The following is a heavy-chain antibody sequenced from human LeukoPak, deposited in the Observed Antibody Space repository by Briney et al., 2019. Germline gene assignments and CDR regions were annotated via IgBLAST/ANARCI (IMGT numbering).Heavy chain of an antibody. J-gene: IGHJ4*02. D-gene: IGHD3-3*01. V-gene: IGHV3-9*01. CDR1: GFTFSSYW. CDR3: AKDQDFWSGYYDY. CDR2: ISWNSGSI. Sequence: PGGSLRLSCAASGFTFSSYWMNWARQAPGKGLEWVSGISWNSGSIGYADSVKGRFTISRDNAKNSLYLQMNSLRAEDTALYYCAKDQDFWSGYYDYWGQGTLVTVSS.